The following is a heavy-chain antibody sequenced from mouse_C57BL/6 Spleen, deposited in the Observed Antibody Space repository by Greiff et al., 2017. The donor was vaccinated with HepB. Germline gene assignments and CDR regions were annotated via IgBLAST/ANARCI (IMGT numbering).Heavy chain of an antibody. Sequence: ESGPGLVKPSQSLSLTCSVTGYSITSGYYWNWIRQFPGNKLEWMGYISYDGSNNYNPSLKNRISITRDTSKNQFFLKLNAVTTEDTATYYCARGGYYGNLDWYFDVWGTGTTVTVSS. CDR1: GYSITSGYY. CDR2: ISYDGSN. D-gene: IGHD2-1*01. CDR3: ARGGYYGNLDWYFDV. V-gene: IGHV3-6*01. J-gene: IGHJ1*03.